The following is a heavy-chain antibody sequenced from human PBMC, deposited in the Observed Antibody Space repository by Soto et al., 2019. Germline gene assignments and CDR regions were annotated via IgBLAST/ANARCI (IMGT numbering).Heavy chain of an antibody. CDR2: ISYDGSNK. CDR1: GFTFSSYA. V-gene: IGHV3-30-3*01. CDR3: AREGSYLASYCGGDCYSDAFDI. D-gene: IGHD2-21*02. J-gene: IGHJ3*02. Sequence: GGSLRLSCAASGFTFSSYAMHWVRQAPGKGLEWVAVISYDGSNKYYADSVKGRFTISRDNSKNTLYLQMNSLRAEDTAVYYCAREGSYLASYCGGDCYSDAFDIWGQGTMVTVSS.